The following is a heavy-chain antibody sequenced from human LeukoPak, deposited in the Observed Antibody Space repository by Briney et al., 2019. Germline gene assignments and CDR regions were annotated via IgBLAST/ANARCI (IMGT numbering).Heavy chain of an antibody. V-gene: IGHV4-4*02. Sequence: SETLSLTCAVSGGSISSSNWWSWVRQPPGKGLEWIGEIYHSGSTNYNPSLKSRVTISVDKSKNQFSLKLSSVTAADTAVYYCARDPVGASTDDYGDYVVHYWGQGTLVTVSS. CDR1: GGSISSSNW. D-gene: IGHD4-17*01. CDR2: IYHSGST. CDR3: ARDPVGASTDDYGDYVVHY. J-gene: IGHJ4*02.